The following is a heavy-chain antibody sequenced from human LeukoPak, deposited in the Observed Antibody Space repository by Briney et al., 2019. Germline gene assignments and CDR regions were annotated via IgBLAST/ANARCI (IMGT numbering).Heavy chain of an antibody. CDR1: GYTFTSYY. Sequence: ASVKVSCKASGYTFTSYYMHWVRQAPGQGLEWMGIINPSGGSTSYAQKFQGRVTMTRDTSTSTVYMELSSLRSEDTAVYYCARVRDPMHIVAVTARTWGAFDIWGQGTMVTVSS. CDR2: INPSGGST. CDR3: ARVRDPMHIVAVTARTWGAFDI. D-gene: IGHD2-21*02. J-gene: IGHJ3*02. V-gene: IGHV1-46*01.